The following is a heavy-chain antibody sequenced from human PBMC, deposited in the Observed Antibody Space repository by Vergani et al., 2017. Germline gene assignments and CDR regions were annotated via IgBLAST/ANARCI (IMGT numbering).Heavy chain of an antibody. V-gene: IGHV3-30*02. CDR2: IRSDESRR. CDR3: AKEGGGYCSGGTCYPEY. J-gene: IGHJ4*02. Sequence: QVQLVESGGGVVQPGVSLRLSCAAPGFTFNSYGLHWVCQAPGKGLEWVASIRSDESRRYYGDSMEGPFTISRDNSKNTLYLQMKSLRPEDTAVYYCAKEGGGYCSGGTCYPEYWGQGTLVIVSS. CDR1: GFTFNSYG. D-gene: IGHD2-15*01.